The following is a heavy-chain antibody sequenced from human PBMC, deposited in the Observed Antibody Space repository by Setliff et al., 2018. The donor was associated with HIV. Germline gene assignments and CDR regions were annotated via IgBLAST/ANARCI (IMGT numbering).Heavy chain of an antibody. D-gene: IGHD6-19*01. V-gene: IGHV4-59*11. Sequence: SETLSLTCTVSGGSMNIHYWSWIRQPPGKGLEWIGSIYYSGSTNYNPSLKSRVTISVDTSKNQFSLKLSSVTAADTAVYYCARRAVAGQYNWFDPWGQGTRVTVS. J-gene: IGHJ5*02. CDR1: GGSMNIHY. CDR3: ARRAVAGQYNWFDP. CDR2: IYYSGST.